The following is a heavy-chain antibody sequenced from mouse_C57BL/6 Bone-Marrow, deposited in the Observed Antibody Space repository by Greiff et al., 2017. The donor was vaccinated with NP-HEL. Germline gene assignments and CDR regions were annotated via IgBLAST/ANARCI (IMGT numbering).Heavy chain of an antibody. CDR3: ARGGNSWFAY. CDR1: GYTFTSYG. CDR2: IYPRSGNT. V-gene: IGHV1-81*01. D-gene: IGHD2-1*01. Sequence: VKLQQSGAELARPGASVKLSCKASGYTFTSYGISWVKQRTGQGLEWIGEIYPRSGNTYYNEKFEGKATLTADKSSSTAYMELRSLTSEDSAVYFCARGGNSWFAYWGQGTLVTVSA. J-gene: IGHJ3*01.